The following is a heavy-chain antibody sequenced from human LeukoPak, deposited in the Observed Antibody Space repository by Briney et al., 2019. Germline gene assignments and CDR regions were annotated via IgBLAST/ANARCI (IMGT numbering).Heavy chain of an antibody. CDR2: ISSSSSYI. J-gene: IGHJ4*02. D-gene: IGHD3-10*01. V-gene: IGHV3-21*01. CDR1: GFALSSYT. Sequence: GGSLRLSCAASGFALSSYTINWVRQAPGKGLEWVSSISSSSSYIYYADSVKGRFTISRDNAKNSLYLQMNSLRAEDTAVYYCARGSYGSGSYTFDYWGQGTLVAVSS. CDR3: ARGSYGSGSYTFDY.